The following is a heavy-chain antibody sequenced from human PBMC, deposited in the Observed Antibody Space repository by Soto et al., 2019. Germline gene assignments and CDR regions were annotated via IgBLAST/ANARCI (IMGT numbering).Heavy chain of an antibody. J-gene: IGHJ4*02. CDR1: GFTLSDYW. CDR2: ISVDGGST. CDR3: ARVPEQRPIDY. V-gene: IGHV3-74*01. Sequence: EVQLVESGGGLVQPGRSLRLSCAASGFTLSDYWMHWVRQVPGKGLLWVSRISVDGGSTTYADSVRGRFTISRDNAKNTLYLQMDTLGAEDTAIYYCARVPEQRPIDYWGQGSLVTVSS. D-gene: IGHD6-19*01.